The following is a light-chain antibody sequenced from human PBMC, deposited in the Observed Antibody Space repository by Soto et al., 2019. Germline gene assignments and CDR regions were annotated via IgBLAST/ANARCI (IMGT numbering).Light chain of an antibody. Sequence: QSVLTQPPSVTGAPGQRVTISCTWNNSNIGTGYGVHWYQQFPGTAPRLLTYGDNNRPSGVPDRFSASKSGTSASLAISRVEAGDEADYYCQVWDSSSVVFGGGTKVTVL. CDR3: QVWDSSSVV. CDR2: GDN. J-gene: IGLJ2*01. V-gene: IGLV1-40*01. CDR1: NSNIGTGYG.